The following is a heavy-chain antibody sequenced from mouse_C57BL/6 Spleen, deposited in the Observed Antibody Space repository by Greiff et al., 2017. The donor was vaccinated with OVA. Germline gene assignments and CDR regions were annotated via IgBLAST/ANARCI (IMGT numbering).Heavy chain of an antibody. D-gene: IGHD2-4*01. Sequence: EVQLQQSGAELVRPGASVKLSCTASGFNIKDDYMHWVKQRPEQGLEWIGWIDPENGDTEYASKFQGKATITADTSSNTAYLQLSSLTSEDTAVYYCTLGHDYDGGMDYYAMDYWGQGTSVTVSS. V-gene: IGHV14-4*01. CDR1: GFNIKDDY. J-gene: IGHJ4*01. CDR3: TLGHDYDGGMDYYAMDY. CDR2: IDPENGDT.